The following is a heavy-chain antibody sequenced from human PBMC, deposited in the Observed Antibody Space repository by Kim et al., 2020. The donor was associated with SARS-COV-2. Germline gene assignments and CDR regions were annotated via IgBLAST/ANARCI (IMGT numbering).Heavy chain of an antibody. J-gene: IGHJ4*02. CDR2: IYYNGNT. Sequence: SETLSLTCSVSGGSFSSYYWSWIRQSPGKGLEWIGYIYYNGNTRYNPSLESRVTLSVYTSRNQFSLKLSSVTAAATDVYDCARASVVRHAGGFGSWGQG. CDR3: ARASVVRHAGGFGS. V-gene: IGHV4-59*01. D-gene: IGHD3-10*01. CDR1: GGSFSSYY.